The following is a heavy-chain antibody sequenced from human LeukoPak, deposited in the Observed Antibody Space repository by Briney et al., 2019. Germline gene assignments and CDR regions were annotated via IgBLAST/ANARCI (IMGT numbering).Heavy chain of an antibody. D-gene: IGHD6-6*01. J-gene: IGHJ6*02. CDR2: ISSSSSYI. CDR1: GFTFSSYS. CDR3: ARWRGGEQLVPSYYYYGMDV. Sequence: PGGSLRLSCAASGFTFSSYSMNWVRQAPGKGLEWVSSISSSSSYIYYADSVKGRFTISRDNAKNSLYLQMNSLRAEDTAVYYCARWRGGEQLVPSYYYYGMDVWGQGTTVTVSS. V-gene: IGHV3-21*01.